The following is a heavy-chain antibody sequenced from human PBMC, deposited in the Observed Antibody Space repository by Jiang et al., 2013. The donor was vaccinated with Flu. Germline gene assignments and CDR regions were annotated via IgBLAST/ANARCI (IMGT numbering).Heavy chain of an antibody. V-gene: IGHV3-23*01. CDR2: ICGSTGCT. Sequence: GSLRLSCAASGFTFSSYAMTWVRQAPGKGLEWVSHICGSTGCTYYADSVKGRFTVSRDNSKNMLYLQMNSLRAEDTAAYYCAKEIRPQFLSSGTQFYGMDVWGQGTTVTVSS. J-gene: IGHJ6*02. CDR1: GFTFSSYA. D-gene: IGHD3-3*01. CDR3: AKEIRPQFLSSGTQFYGMDV.